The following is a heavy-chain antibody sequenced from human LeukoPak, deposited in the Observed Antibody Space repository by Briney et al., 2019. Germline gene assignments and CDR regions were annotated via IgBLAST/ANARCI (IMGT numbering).Heavy chain of an antibody. Sequence: SVKVSCKASGGTFSSYAISWVRQAPGQGLEWMGGIIPIFGTANYAQKFQGRVTITTDESTSTAYMELSSLRSEDTAVYYCARGVVVVPAATTATGWFDPWGQGTLVTVSS. V-gene: IGHV1-69*05. J-gene: IGHJ5*02. CDR3: ARGVVVVPAATTATGWFDP. D-gene: IGHD2-2*01. CDR2: IIPIFGTA. CDR1: GGTFSSYA.